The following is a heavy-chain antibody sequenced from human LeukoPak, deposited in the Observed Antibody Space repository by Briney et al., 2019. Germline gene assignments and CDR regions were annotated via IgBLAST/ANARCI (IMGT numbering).Heavy chain of an antibody. J-gene: IGHJ4*02. CDR1: GFTFINAW. CDR2: IRSKRHGETT. D-gene: IGHD3-10*01. V-gene: IGHV3-15*01. Sequence: GGALRLSCAASGFTFINAWMSWVRQAPGKGMEWVGRIRSKRHGETTDYAAPVKGRFTISRDDSKNTLDLQMNRLKTEDTAVYYCTIDELSWGQGTLVTVSS. CDR3: TIDELS.